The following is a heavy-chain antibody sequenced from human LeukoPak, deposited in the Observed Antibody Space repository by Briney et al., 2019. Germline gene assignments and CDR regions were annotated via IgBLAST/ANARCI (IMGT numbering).Heavy chain of an antibody. V-gene: IGHV4-30-2*01. Sequence: PSETLSLTCAVSGGSISSGGYSWSWIRQPPGKGLEWIGYIYHSGSTYYNPSLKSRVTISVDRSKNQFSLKLSSVTAADTAVYYYARGSYLYGMDVWGQGTTVTVSS. CDR1: GGSISSGGYS. CDR3: ARGSYLYGMDV. J-gene: IGHJ6*02. D-gene: IGHD3-10*01. CDR2: IYHSGST.